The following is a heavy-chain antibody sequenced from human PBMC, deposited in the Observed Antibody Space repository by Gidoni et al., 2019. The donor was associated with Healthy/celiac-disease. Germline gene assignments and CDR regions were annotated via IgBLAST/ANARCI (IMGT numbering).Heavy chain of an antibody. CDR2: IYWNDDK. V-gene: IGHV2-5*01. Sequence: QITLKESGPTLVIPTQTLTLPCIFAGVSLSLSGVGVGWIRQPPGKALDWLARIYWNDDKRYSPSLRSRITSNNDNNKNQVVLTMTNMDPVDTDTYDSAHSGGSYGMDVWGQGTTVTVSS. CDR3: AHSGGSYGMDV. J-gene: IGHJ6*02. CDR1: GVSLSLSGVG. D-gene: IGHD1-26*01.